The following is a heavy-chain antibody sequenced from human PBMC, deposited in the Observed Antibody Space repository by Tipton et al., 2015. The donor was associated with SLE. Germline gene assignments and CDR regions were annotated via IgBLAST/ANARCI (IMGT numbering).Heavy chain of an antibody. CDR1: GYTFTSNY. Sequence: KPGASVKISCKTSGYTFTSNYIHWVRQAPGQGLEWMGVINPGGGRATYSQKFQGRVTMTRDTSASTVDMELSSLRSEDSALYYCARGGIFGVFALDFWGQGTLVTVSS. D-gene: IGHD3-3*01. J-gene: IGHJ4*02. V-gene: IGHV1-46*01. CDR3: ARGGIFGVFALDF. CDR2: INPGGGRA.